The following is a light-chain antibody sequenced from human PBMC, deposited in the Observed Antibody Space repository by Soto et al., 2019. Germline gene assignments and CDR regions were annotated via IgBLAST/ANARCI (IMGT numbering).Light chain of an antibody. Sequence: QSALTQPRSVSGSPGQSVIISCTGTSSDVGAYNYVSWYQQHPGKAPKLMIYDVSKRPSGVPDRFSGSKSGNTASLTISGLQAEDEADYYCCSYADRYTVYVFGTGTKVTVL. CDR2: DVS. CDR1: SSDVGAYNY. J-gene: IGLJ1*01. CDR3: CSYADRYTVYV. V-gene: IGLV2-11*01.